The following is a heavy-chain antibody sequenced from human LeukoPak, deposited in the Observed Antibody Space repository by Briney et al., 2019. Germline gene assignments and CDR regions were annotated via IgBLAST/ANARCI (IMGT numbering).Heavy chain of an antibody. J-gene: IGHJ3*02. D-gene: IGHD1-26*01. CDR1: GYTLTELS. Sequence: ASGTVSCKVSGYTLTELSMHWVRQAPGKGLEWMGGFDPEDGETIYAQKFQGRVTMTEDTSTDTAYMELSSLRSEDTAVYYCATDLGVGAKRGAFDIWGQGTMVTVSS. CDR3: ATDLGVGAKRGAFDI. CDR2: FDPEDGET. V-gene: IGHV1-24*01.